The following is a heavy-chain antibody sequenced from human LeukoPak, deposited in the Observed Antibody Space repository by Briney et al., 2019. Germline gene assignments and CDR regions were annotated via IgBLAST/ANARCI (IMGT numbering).Heavy chain of an antibody. CDR3: ARGRTWFDS. Sequence: PGGSLRLSCAASGFTFGSYWMSWVRQAPGKGLEWVANIKQDGSERYYVDSMKGRFTISRDYAKSSLYLQMNSLRAEDTAVYYCARGRTWFDSWGQGTLVTVSS. CDR2: IKQDGSER. V-gene: IGHV3-7*03. D-gene: IGHD2-8*01. J-gene: IGHJ5*01. CDR1: GFTFGSYW.